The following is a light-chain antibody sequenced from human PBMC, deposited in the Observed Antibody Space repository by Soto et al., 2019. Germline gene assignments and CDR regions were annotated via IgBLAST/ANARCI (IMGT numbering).Light chain of an antibody. J-gene: IGKJ5*01. CDR2: GAP. V-gene: IGKV3-20*01. Sequence: DIVSAQSPGRLSLSLGEGATLSYRASQSVSSSYLAWYQQKPGQPPRLLIYGAPSRATGIPDRFSGSGSGTDFTLTISRLEPEDFAVFYCQHYDSLPITFGQGTRLEIK. CDR1: QSVSSSY. CDR3: QHYDSLPIT.